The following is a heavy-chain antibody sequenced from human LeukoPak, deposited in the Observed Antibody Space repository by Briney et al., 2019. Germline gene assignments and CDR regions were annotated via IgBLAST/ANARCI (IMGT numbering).Heavy chain of an antibody. CDR3: AGQSITMIKGQIDY. Sequence: GGSLRLSCAASGFTVSSNYMSWVRQAPGKGLEWVSVIYSGGSTYYADSVKGRFTISRDNSKNTLYLQMNSLRAEDTAVYYCAGQSITMIKGQIDYWGQGTLVTVSS. V-gene: IGHV3-66*04. CDR1: GFTVSSNY. D-gene: IGHD3-22*01. CDR2: IYSGGST. J-gene: IGHJ4*02.